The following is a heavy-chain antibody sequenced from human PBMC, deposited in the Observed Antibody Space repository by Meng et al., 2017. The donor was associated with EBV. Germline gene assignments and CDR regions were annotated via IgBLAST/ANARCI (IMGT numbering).Heavy chain of an antibody. CDR1: GGSISSSSYY. V-gene: IGHV4-39*01. D-gene: IGHD6-13*01. J-gene: IGHJ5*02. CDR2: IYYSGST. Sequence: QLQLQESGPGLVKPSETRSLTCTVSGGSISSSSYYWGWIRQPPGKGLEWIGSIYYSGSTYYNPSLKSRVTISVDTSKNQFSLKLSSVTAADTAVYYCARHVLFIAAAGTGWFDPWGQGTLVTVAS. CDR3: ARHVLFIAAAGTGWFDP.